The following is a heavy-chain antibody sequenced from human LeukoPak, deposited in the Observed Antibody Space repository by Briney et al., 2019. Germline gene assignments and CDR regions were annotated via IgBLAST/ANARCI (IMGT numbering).Heavy chain of an antibody. CDR3: ARWGDQYTYCSGGSCYGTYNWFDP. Sequence: SETLSLTCTVSGGSISSYYWSWIRQPPGKGLEWIGYIYYSGSTNYNPSLKSRVTISVDTSKNQFSLKLSSVTAADTAVYYCARWGDQYTYCSGGSCYGTYNWFDPWGQGTLVTVSS. J-gene: IGHJ5*02. CDR2: IYYSGST. V-gene: IGHV4-59*08. D-gene: IGHD2-15*01. CDR1: GGSISSYY.